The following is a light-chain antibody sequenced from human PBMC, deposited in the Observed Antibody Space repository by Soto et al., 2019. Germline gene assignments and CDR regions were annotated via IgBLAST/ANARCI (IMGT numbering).Light chain of an antibody. CDR1: SSNIGSYNL. J-gene: IGLJ2*01. CDR2: EVF. CDR3: CSYATNNTPHVV. V-gene: IGLV2-23*02. Sequence: QSALTQPASVSGSPGQSITISCTGTSSNIGSYNLVSWYQQHPGKAPKLMIYEVFKRPSGVSNRFSGSKSGNTASLKISGLQAEDEAGYYCCSYATNNTPHVVFGGGTKLTVL.